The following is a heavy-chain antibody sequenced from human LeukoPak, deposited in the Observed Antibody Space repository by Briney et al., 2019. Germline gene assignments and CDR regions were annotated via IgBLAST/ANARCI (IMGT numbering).Heavy chain of an antibody. J-gene: IGHJ6*02. Sequence: GASVKVSCKASGGTFSSYAISWVRQAPGQGRECMGGIIPIFGTANYAQKFQGRVTIPAEESTSTAYMELSSLRSKDTAVYYCARDLHTYYDFWSGYPRYGMDVWGQGTTVTVSS. CDR3: ARDLHTYYDFWSGYPRYGMDV. V-gene: IGHV1-69*13. CDR1: GGTFSSYA. CDR2: IIPIFGTA. D-gene: IGHD3-3*01.